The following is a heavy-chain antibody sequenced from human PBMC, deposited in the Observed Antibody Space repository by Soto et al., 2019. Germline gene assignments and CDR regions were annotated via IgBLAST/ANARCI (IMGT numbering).Heavy chain of an antibody. D-gene: IGHD4-17*01. CDR1: GGTFSSYA. CDR3: TGPTVTTNNYYYSYGMDV. V-gene: IGHV1-69*01. Sequence: QVQLVQSGAEVKKPGSSVKVSCKASGGTFSSYAISWVRQAPGQGLEWMGGIIPIFGTANYAQKFQGRVTTTADESTSTAYMELSSVRSEDTAVYYFTGPTVTTNNYYYSYGMDVWVQWPTVTVSS. J-gene: IGHJ6*02. CDR2: IIPIFGTA.